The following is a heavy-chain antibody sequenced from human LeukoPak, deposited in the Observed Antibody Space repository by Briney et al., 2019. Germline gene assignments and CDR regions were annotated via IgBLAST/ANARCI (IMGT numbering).Heavy chain of an antibody. Sequence: SQTLSLTCTVSGGSISSGDYYWSWIRQPPGQGLEWHGYIYYSGSTYYNPSLKSRVTISVDTSKNQFSLKLSSVTAADTAVYYCARGSYGDYGDAFDIWGQGTMVTVSS. D-gene: IGHD4-17*01. CDR1: GGSISSGDYY. J-gene: IGHJ3*02. CDR2: IYYSGST. V-gene: IGHV4-30-4*01. CDR3: ARGSYGDYGDAFDI.